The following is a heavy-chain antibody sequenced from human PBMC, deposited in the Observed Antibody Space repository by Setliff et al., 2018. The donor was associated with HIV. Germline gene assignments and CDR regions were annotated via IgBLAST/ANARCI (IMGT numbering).Heavy chain of an antibody. CDR3: AKTAYKHQYYYASSGYLDF. CDR2: IYPGDSDT. CDR1: GYSFTSYW. V-gene: IGHV5-51*01. D-gene: IGHD3-22*01. Sequence: GESLKISCKGSGYSFTSYWIGWVRQMPGKGLEWMGIIYPGDSDTRYSPSFQGHVTMSADKSISTAYLQWSSLRAEDTAIYYCAKTAYKHQYYYASSGYLDFWGQGTLVTVSS. J-gene: IGHJ4*02.